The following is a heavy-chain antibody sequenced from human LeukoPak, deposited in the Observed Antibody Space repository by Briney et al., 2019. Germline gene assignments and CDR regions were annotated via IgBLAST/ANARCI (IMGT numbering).Heavy chain of an antibody. V-gene: IGHV4-39*01. CDR1: GGSISSSSYY. CDR3: ARQTCSGGSCYVGYYYYYYMDV. D-gene: IGHD2-15*01. J-gene: IGHJ6*03. Sequence: SETLSLTCTVSGGSISSSSYYWGWIRQPPGKGLEWIGSIYYSGSTYYNPSLKSRVTISVDTSKNQFSLKLSSVTAADTAVYYCARQTCSGGSCYVGYYYYYYMDVWGKGTTVTISS. CDR2: IYYSGST.